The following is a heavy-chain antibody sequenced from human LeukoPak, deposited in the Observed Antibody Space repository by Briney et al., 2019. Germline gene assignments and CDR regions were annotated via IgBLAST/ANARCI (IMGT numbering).Heavy chain of an antibody. V-gene: IGHV3-33*06. CDR2: IWSDGTEK. Sequence: GGSLRLSCAASGFTYSHYGMHWVRQAPGKGLEWVAVIWSDGTEKYYGDAVKGRFTISRDNSRNTLYLQMNSLRGEDTAVYYCAKDAQRGFDYSNSLEYWGQGTLVTVSS. CDR3: AKDAQRGFDYSNSLEY. J-gene: IGHJ4*02. D-gene: IGHD4-11*01. CDR1: GFTYSHYG.